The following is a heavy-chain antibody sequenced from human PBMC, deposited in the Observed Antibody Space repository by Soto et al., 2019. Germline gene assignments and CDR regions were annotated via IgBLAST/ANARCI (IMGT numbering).Heavy chain of an antibody. D-gene: IGHD1-26*01. CDR1: GGSISSGGYY. J-gene: IGHJ4*02. V-gene: IGHV4-31*03. CDR3: ASYSVLKTYYFDY. Sequence: SETLSLTCTVSGGSISSGGYYWTLIRQHPGKGLEWIGYISHSGSTYYNPSLKSRVIISVDTSKNQFSLKLSSVTAADTAVYYCASYSVLKTYYFDYWGQGTLVTVS. CDR2: ISHSGST.